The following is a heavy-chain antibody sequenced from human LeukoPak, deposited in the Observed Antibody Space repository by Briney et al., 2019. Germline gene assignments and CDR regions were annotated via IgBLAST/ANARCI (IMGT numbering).Heavy chain of an antibody. Sequence: SETLSLTCTVSGGSISSSSYYWGWIRQPPGKGRGGIGGTYYSGSTYYNPSLKSRVTISVDTSKNQFSLKLSSVTAADTAVYYCASNDYVWGSYRFNGMDVWGQGTTVTVSS. J-gene: IGHJ6*02. V-gene: IGHV4-39*07. CDR1: GGSISSSSYY. CDR2: TYYSGST. D-gene: IGHD3-16*02. CDR3: ASNDYVWGSYRFNGMDV.